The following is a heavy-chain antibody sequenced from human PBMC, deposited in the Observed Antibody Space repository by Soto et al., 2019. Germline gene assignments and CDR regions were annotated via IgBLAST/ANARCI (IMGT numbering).Heavy chain of an antibody. CDR1: GFTFSSYS. D-gene: IGHD3-3*01. Sequence: PGGSLRLSCAASGFTFSSYSMNWVRQAPGKGLEWVSYISSSGSTIYYADSVKGRFTISRDNAKKSLYLQMNSLRAEDTAVYYCARGFGVVMRWGDYYYMDVWGKGTTVTVSS. J-gene: IGHJ6*03. CDR2: ISSSGSTI. CDR3: ARGFGVVMRWGDYYYMDV. V-gene: IGHV3-48*01.